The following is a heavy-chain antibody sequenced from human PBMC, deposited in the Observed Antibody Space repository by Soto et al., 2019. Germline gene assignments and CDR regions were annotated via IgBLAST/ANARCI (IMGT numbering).Heavy chain of an antibody. CDR2: IKQDGSEK. V-gene: IGHV3-7*03. CDR3: ARGYRGSYYGLYYFDY. CDR1: GFSFSSFW. D-gene: IGHD1-26*01. J-gene: IGHJ4*02. Sequence: GGSLRLSCAASGFSFSSFWMIWVRQAPGKGLEWVAIIKQDGSEKHYVDSVKGRFTVSRDNAEKSLYLQMDSLRPDDTAVYYCARGYRGSYYGLYYFDYWGQGTLVTVSS.